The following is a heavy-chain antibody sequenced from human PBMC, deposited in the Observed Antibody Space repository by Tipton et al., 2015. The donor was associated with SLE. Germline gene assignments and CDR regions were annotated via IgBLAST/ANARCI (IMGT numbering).Heavy chain of an antibody. CDR2: IYYSGTT. Sequence: TLSLTCTVSGGSISSGDYYWSWIRQLPGKGLEWIGYIYYSGTTYSNPSLKSRVTMSVDTSKNQFSLNLNSVSAADTVVYYCAREGSSFDYWGQGTVVTVSS. CDR1: GGSISSGDYY. CDR3: AREGSSFDY. D-gene: IGHD6-19*01. J-gene: IGHJ4*02. V-gene: IGHV4-31*03.